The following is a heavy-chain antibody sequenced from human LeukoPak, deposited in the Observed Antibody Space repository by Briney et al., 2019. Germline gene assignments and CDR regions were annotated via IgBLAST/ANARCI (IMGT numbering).Heavy chain of an antibody. CDR2: IIPIFGTA. V-gene: IGHV1-69*05. CDR1: GGTFSSYA. Sequence: ASVTVSCKASGGTFSSYAISWVRQAPGQGLEWMGGIIPIFGTANYAQKFQGRVTITTDESTSTAYMELSSLRSEDTAVYYCARGRWGITMVRGVINNWFDPWGQGTLVTVSS. D-gene: IGHD3-10*01. CDR3: ARGRWGITMVRGVINNWFDP. J-gene: IGHJ5*02.